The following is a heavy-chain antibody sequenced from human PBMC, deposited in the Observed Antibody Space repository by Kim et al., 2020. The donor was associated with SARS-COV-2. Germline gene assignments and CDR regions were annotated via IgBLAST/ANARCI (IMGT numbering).Heavy chain of an antibody. D-gene: IGHD6-13*01. CDR3: ARDNVGAAAPLGMDV. CDR2: IYSGGST. Sequence: GGSLRLSCAASGFTVSSNYMSWVRQAPGKGLEWVSVIYSGGSTYYADSVKGRFTISRDNSKNTLYLQMNSLRAEDTAVYYCARDNVGAAAPLGMDVWGQGTTVTVSS. V-gene: IGHV3-66*01. J-gene: IGHJ6*02. CDR1: GFTVSSNY.